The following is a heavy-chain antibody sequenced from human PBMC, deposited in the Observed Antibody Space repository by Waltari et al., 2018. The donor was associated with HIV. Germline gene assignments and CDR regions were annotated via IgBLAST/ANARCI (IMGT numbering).Heavy chain of an antibody. CDR2: ISWNSGSI. D-gene: IGHD3-3*01. CDR3: AKGGFLEWFPAIF. J-gene: IGHJ4*02. V-gene: IGHV3-9*01. Sequence: VRQAPGKGLEWVSGISWNSGSIGYADSVKGRFTISRDNAKNSLYLQMNSLRAEDTALYYCAKGGFLEWFPAIFWGQGTLVTVSS.